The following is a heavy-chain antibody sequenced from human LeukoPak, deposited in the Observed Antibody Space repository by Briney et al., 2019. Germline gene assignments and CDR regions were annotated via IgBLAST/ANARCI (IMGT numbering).Heavy chain of an antibody. CDR2: IYESGST. D-gene: IGHD4-23*01. Sequence: SKTLSLTCTVSGYSISSGYYWGWIRQPPGKGLEWIGSIYESGSTYYNPSLKSRVTISVDTSKNQFSLRLSSVTAADTAVYYCARERGTTVVRWDYWGQGTQVTVSS. J-gene: IGHJ4*02. CDR1: GYSISSGYY. V-gene: IGHV4-38-2*02. CDR3: ARERGTTVVRWDY.